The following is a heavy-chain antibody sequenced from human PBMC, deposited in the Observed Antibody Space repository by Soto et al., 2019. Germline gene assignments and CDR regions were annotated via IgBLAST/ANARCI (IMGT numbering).Heavy chain of an antibody. CDR3: ARDRLMATAGTARHYFGLDV. D-gene: IGHD5-18*01. CDR2: IYYSGNT. J-gene: IGHJ6*02. Sequence: SETLSLTCSVSGGSIRGGGYCWSWVRQNPRRGLEWIGNIYYSGNTYYNPSLKSRLTISVDTSKNQFSLNLSSVTAADTAVYYCARDRLMATAGTARHYFGLDVWGQGTTVTV. CDR1: GGSIRGGGYC. V-gene: IGHV4-31*03.